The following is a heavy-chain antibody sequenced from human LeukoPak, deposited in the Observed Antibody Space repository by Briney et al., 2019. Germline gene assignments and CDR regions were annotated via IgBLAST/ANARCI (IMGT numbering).Heavy chain of an antibody. Sequence: GRSLRLSCAASGFTFSSYGMHWVRQAPGKGLEWVAVISYDGSNKYYADSVKGRFTISRDNPKNTLYLQMNSLRAEDTAVYYCAKGIAAAPDYWGQGTLVTVSS. CDR1: GFTFSSYG. CDR2: ISYDGSNK. D-gene: IGHD6-13*01. CDR3: AKGIAAAPDY. J-gene: IGHJ4*02. V-gene: IGHV3-30*18.